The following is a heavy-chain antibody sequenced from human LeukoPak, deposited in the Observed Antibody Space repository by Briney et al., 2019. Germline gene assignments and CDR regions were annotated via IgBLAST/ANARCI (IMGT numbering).Heavy chain of an antibody. V-gene: IGHV3-11*01. CDR1: GFTFSDYY. CDR2: ISSSGSTI. J-gene: IGHJ5*02. CDR3: ARDPVRGYTWFDP. D-gene: IGHD3-16*02. Sequence: PGGSLRLSCAASGFTFSDYYMSWIRQAPGKGLEWVSYISSSGSTIYYADSVKGRFTISRGNAKNSLYLQMNSLRAEDTAVYYCARDPVRGYTWFDPWGQGTLVTVSS.